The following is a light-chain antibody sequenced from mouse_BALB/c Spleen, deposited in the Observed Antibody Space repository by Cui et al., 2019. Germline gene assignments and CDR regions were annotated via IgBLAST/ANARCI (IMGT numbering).Light chain of an antibody. CDR1: GNIYSY. J-gene: IGKJ5*01. Sequence: DIQMPQSPASLSVSVGETVTITCRASGNIYSYLAWYQQKQGKSPQLLVYNAKNLADGVPSRFSGSGSGTQYSLKINSLQPEDFGSYYCQHFWGTPLTFGAGTKL. CDR2: NAK. V-gene: IGKV12-41*01. CDR3: QHFWGTPLT.